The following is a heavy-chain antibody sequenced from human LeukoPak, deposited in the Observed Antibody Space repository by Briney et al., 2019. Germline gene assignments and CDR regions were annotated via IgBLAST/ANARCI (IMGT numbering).Heavy chain of an antibody. D-gene: IGHD3-10*01. J-gene: IGHJ3*02. CDR1: GGSFSGYY. CDR3: AKSNGYGLVDI. V-gene: IGHV4-34*01. CDR2: INHSGST. Sequence: SETLSLTCAVYGGSFSGYYWSWIRQPPGKGLEWIGEINHSGSTYYSPSLRSRVTISLDTSRNQFSLKLNSVTAADTAVYYCAKSNGYGLVDIWGQGTMVTVSS.